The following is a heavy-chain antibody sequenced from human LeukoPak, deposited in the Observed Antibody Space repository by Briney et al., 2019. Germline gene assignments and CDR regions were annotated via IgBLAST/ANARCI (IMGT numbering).Heavy chain of an antibody. V-gene: IGHV1-18*01. CDR2: ISAYNGNT. D-gene: IGHD6-13*01. Sequence: EASVKVSCKASGYTFTSYSISWVRQAPGQGLEWMGWISAYNGNTNYAQKLQGRVTMTTDTSTSTAYMELRSLRSDDTVVYYCARGQAAATFDYWGQGTLVTVSS. CDR1: GYTFTSYS. J-gene: IGHJ4*02. CDR3: ARGQAAATFDY.